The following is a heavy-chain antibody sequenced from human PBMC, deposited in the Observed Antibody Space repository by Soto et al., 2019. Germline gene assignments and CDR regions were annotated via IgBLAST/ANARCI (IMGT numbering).Heavy chain of an antibody. J-gene: IGHJ5*02. CDR1: GFTFSSYA. D-gene: IGHD2-2*01. CDR2: ISGSGGST. CDR3: AKGGPIVVIQDADKWSEP. Sequence: VGSLRLSCAASGFTFSSYAMSWVRQAPGKGLEWVSAISGSGGSTYYADSVKGRFTISRDNSKNTLFLQMNSLRAEDTAVYYCAKGGPIVVIQDADKWSEPWGKATMASVSS. V-gene: IGHV3-23*01.